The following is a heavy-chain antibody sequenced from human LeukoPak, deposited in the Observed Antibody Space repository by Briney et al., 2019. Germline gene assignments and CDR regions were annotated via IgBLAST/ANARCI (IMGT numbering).Heavy chain of an antibody. CDR3: ATHGANDDAFDI. D-gene: IGHD1-1*01. V-gene: IGHV3-9*01. J-gene: IGHJ3*02. CDR2: ISWNSGSI. CDR1: GFTFDDYA. Sequence: RTGGSLRLSCAASGFTFDDYAMHWVRQAPGKGLEWVSGISWNSGSIGYADSVEGRFTISRDNAKNSLYLQMNSLRAEDTALYYCATHGANDDAFDIWGQGTMVTVSS.